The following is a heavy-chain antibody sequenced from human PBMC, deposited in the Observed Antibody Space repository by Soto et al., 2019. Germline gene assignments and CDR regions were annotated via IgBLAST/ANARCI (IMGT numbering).Heavy chain of an antibody. CDR1: GGSFSGYY. J-gene: IGHJ6*02. CDR3: ARGSYDFWSGYYYYYYGMDV. D-gene: IGHD3-3*01. V-gene: IGHV4-34*01. CDR2: INHSGST. Sequence: SETLSLTCAVYGGSFSGYYWSWIRQPPGKGLEWIGEINHSGSTNYNPSLKSRVTISVDTSKNQFSLKLSSVTAADTAVYYCARGSYDFWSGYYYYYYGMDVWGQGTTVTVSS.